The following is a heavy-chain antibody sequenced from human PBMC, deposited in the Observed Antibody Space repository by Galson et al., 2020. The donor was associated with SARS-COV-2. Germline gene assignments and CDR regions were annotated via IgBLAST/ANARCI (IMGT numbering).Heavy chain of an antibody. Sequence: SETLSLTCAVYGGSFSDYLWSWIRQSPGTGLEWIGEINRSGVIKDNPSLKSRVTISVDTSKTQFALRLSSVTAADTAVYYCARSVANRFDYWGQGTLVTVSS. V-gene: IGHV4-34*01. CDR1: GGSFSDYL. D-gene: IGHD2-21*01. CDR2: INRSGVI. CDR3: ARSVANRFDY. J-gene: IGHJ4*02.